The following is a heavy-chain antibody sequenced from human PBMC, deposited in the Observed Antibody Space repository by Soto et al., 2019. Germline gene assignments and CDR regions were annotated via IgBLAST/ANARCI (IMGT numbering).Heavy chain of an antibody. V-gene: IGHV3-30*18. Sequence: QVQLVESGGGVVQPGRSLRLSCAASGFTFSSYGMHWVRQAPGKGLEWVAVISYDGSNKYYADSVKGRFTISRDNSKNTLYLQMNSLRAEDTAVYYCAKDLRYGYSYGLFDYWGQGTLVTVSS. D-gene: IGHD5-18*01. CDR2: ISYDGSNK. CDR1: GFTFSSYG. CDR3: AKDLRYGYSYGLFDY. J-gene: IGHJ4*02.